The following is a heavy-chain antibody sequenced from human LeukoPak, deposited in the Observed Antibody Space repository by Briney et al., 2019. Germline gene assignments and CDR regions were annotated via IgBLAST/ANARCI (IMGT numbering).Heavy chain of an antibody. CDR1: DGSISNYY. CDR2: IWADGAP. V-gene: IGHV4-4*07. D-gene: IGHD3-22*01. Sequence: PSETLSLTCTVSDGSISNYYWNWIRQPAGKGLEWIGRIWADGAPTYRPSLKSRVTISVDTSKNQFSLRLSSVTAADTAVYYCARGRDSRGYQFMGFDSWGQGTLVTVSS. CDR3: ARGRDSRGYQFMGFDS. J-gene: IGHJ4*02.